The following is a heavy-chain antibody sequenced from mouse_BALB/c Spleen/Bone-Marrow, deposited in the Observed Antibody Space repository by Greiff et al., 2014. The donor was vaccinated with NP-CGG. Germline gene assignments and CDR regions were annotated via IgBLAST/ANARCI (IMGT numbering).Heavy chain of an antibody. V-gene: IGHV1S22*01. CDR3: TRSGFNYYFDF. Sequence: LQQSGSELVRPGASVKLSCKASGYTFTSYWMHWAKQRHGQGLEWIGNTYPGSGSTNYDEKFKNKVTLTVDTPSSTAYMHLSSLTSDDSAVYYCTRSGFNYYFDFWGQGTTLTVSS. CDR1: GYTFTSYW. J-gene: IGHJ2*01. CDR2: TYPGSGST. D-gene: IGHD1-3*01.